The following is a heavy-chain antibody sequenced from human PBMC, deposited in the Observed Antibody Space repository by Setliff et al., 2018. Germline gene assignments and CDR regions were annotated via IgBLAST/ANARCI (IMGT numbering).Heavy chain of an antibody. CDR2: IHHSGTT. CDR3: AREVGEVVPTSGTFDT. CDR1: GASISSGYYL. V-gene: IGHV4-31*03. J-gene: IGHJ3*02. Sequence: PSETLSLTCNVSGASISSGYYLWSWIRQHPGKGLEWIGYIHHSGTTYYNPSLESRVAISLDTSENQFSLKVTSVSAADTAVYYCAREVGEVVPTSGTFDTWGQGTMVTVSS. D-gene: IGHD5-12*01.